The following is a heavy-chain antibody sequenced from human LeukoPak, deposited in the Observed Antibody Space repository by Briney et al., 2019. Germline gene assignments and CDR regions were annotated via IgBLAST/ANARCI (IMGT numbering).Heavy chain of an antibody. CDR3: AKDSFGVVGDK. J-gene: IGHJ4*02. D-gene: IGHD3-3*01. CDR2: IYYNGKS. CDR1: GDSMIDNNFY. V-gene: IGHV4-39*07. Sequence: PSETLSLTCTVSGDSMIDNNFYWGWTRQSPQKGLEWIGSIYYNGKSLYNPSLKSRVTISVDASKNQISLRLTSVTAADTAVYYCAKDSFGVVGDKWGRGILVTVSS.